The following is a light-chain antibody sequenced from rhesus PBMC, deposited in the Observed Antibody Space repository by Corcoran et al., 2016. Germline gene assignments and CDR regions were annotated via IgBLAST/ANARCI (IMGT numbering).Light chain of an antibody. CDR3: QQHNSYPYS. J-gene: IGKJ2*01. CDR2: DAY. Sequence: DIQMTQSPSSLSASVGDTVTITCQASQGISKYLAWYQQKPGKAPKLLIHDAYTLQSGVPSRFSGSGTGTEFTLTIRSLQPEDFATYYCQQHNSYPYSFGQGTKVEIK. CDR1: QGISKY. V-gene: IGKV1-25*01.